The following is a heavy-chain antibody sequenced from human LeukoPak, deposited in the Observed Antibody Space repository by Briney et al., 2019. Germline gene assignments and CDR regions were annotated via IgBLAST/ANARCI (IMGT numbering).Heavy chain of an antibody. D-gene: IGHD3-22*01. J-gene: IGHJ3*02. CDR3: ARGRGRITMIVVVITRMRAFDI. Sequence: PSETLSLTCAVYGGSFRGYYWSWIRQPPGKGLEWIGEINHSGSTNYNPSLKSRVTISVDTSKNQFSLKLSSVTAADTAVYYCARGRGRITMIVVVITRMRAFDIWGQGTMVTVSS. V-gene: IGHV4-34*01. CDR1: GGSFRGYY. CDR2: INHSGST.